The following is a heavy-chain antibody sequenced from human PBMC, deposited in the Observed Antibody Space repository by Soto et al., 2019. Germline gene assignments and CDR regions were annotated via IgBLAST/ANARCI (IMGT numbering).Heavy chain of an antibody. V-gene: IGHV3-48*03. CDR1: GFPFTTYE. CDR2: ISKSGSII. Sequence: GSLRLSCAASGFPFTTYEMNWVRQAPGKGLEWVSYISKSGSIIYYADSVEGRFTISRDNARNSLYLQMNSLRAEDTAVYYCARDLYDSSGYCPFDYWGQGTLVTVSS. CDR3: ARDLYDSSGYCPFDY. D-gene: IGHD3-22*01. J-gene: IGHJ4*02.